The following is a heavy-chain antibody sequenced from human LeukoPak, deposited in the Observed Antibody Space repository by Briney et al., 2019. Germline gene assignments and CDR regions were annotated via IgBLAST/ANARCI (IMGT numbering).Heavy chain of an antibody. D-gene: IGHD3-9*01. CDR2: ISYDGNKK. V-gene: IGHV3-30*18. J-gene: IGHJ5*02. CDR1: GFTVSSNY. Sequence: GGSLRLSCAASGFTVSSNYMSWVRQAPGKGLEWVAVISYDGNKKYYADSVKGRFTISRDNSKNTLYLQMNSLRAEDTAVYYCAKGSDILFDPWGQGTLVTVSS. CDR3: AKGSDILFDP.